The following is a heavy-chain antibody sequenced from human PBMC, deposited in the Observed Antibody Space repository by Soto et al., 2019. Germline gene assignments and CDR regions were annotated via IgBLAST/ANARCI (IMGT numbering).Heavy chain of an antibody. J-gene: IGHJ4*02. CDR3: ARDRGELRTKMDY. CDR1: GFTFSSYS. V-gene: IGHV3-48*01. D-gene: IGHD1-26*01. Sequence: EVQLVESGGGLVQTGGSLRLSCAASGFTFSSYSMNWVRQAPGKGLEWISYISSSSSTIFYADSVKGRFTISRKNAKNSLYLQMSRLRAENTAVYYCARDRGELRTKMDYWGQGTQVTVSS. CDR2: ISSSSSTI.